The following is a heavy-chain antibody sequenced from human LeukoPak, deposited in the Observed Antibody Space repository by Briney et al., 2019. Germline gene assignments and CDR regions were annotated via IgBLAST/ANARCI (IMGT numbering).Heavy chain of an antibody. Sequence: GGSLRLSCAASGFTFSSYSMNWVRQAPGKGLEWVSSISSSSSYIYYADSVKGRFTISRDNAKNSLYLQMNSLRAEDTAVYYCARAFIRGDSSGYHAFDIWGQGTMATVSS. J-gene: IGHJ3*02. V-gene: IGHV3-21*01. D-gene: IGHD3-22*01. CDR1: GFTFSSYS. CDR3: ARAFIRGDSSGYHAFDI. CDR2: ISSSSSYI.